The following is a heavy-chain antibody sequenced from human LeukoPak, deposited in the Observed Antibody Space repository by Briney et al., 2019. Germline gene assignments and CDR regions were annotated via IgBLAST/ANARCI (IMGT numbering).Heavy chain of an antibody. CDR1: GFAVSSNY. D-gene: IGHD3-22*01. J-gene: IGHJ4*02. CDR2: IYSSGGT. Sequence: GGSLRLSCAASGFAVSSNYMSWVRQAPGKGLEWVSVIYSSGGTYYADSVRGRFTISRDNSKNTLYLQMNSLRVEDMALYYCARDSISSGPMDLWGQGTLVTVS. CDR3: ARDSISSGPMDL. V-gene: IGHV3-53*01.